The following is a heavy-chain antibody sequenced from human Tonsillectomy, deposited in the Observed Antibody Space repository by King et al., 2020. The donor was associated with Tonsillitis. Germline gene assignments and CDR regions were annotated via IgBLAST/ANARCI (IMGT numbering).Heavy chain of an antibody. CDR1: GGSISSTSYY. V-gene: IGHV4-39*01. D-gene: IGHD2-21*02. CDR3: ASHYCGGDCYPIAAFFDF. Sequence: QLQESGPGLVKPSETLSLTCTVSGGSISSTSYYWGWIRQPPGKGLEWIGIIYYSGSTYYNPSLKSRVTISVDTSKNQFSLGLRSWTAADTAVYYCASHYCGGDCYPIAAFFDFWGQGTLVTVSS. CDR2: IYYSGST. J-gene: IGHJ4*02.